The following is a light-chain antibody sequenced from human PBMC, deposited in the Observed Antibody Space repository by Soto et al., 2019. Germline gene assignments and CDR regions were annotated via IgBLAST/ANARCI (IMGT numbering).Light chain of an antibody. V-gene: IGKV3-15*01. CDR2: GAT. Sequence: ETVMTQSPPTLSVSPVEGATLSCRASQSVSSYLAWYQQKPGQAPRLLIHGATTRATGIPARFSGSGSGTEFSLTISSLQSEDFAVYYCQQYNNWPQTFGQGTKVDIK. CDR3: QQYNNWPQT. J-gene: IGKJ1*01. CDR1: QSVSSY.